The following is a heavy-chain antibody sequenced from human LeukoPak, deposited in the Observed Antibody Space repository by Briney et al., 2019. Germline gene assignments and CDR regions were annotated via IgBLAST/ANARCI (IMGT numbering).Heavy chain of an antibody. CDR2: LYYSGTP. D-gene: IGHD1-14*01. Sequence: NPSETLSLTCTLSGGSISSGGYYWTWIRQLPGKGLEWIGYLYYSGTPYYNTSLKRRVTISIDTSKNQFSLKLSSVTAADTAVYYCARRLADRYSYFDYWGQGTLVTVSS. J-gene: IGHJ4*02. CDR3: ARRLADRYSYFDY. CDR1: GGSISSGGYY. V-gene: IGHV4-31*03.